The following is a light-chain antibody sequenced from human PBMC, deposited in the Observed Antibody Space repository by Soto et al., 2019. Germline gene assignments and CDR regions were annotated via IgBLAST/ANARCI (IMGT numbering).Light chain of an antibody. J-gene: IGKJ2*01. V-gene: IGKV3D-20*01. CDR3: QQYGSSPRT. CDR1: QSVSSSY. Sequence: EIVLTQSPATLSLSPGERATLSCGASQSVSSSYLAWYQQKPGLAPRLLIYDASSRATGIPDRFSGSGSGTDFTLTISRLEPEEVAVYYCQQYGSSPRTFGQGTKLEIK. CDR2: DAS.